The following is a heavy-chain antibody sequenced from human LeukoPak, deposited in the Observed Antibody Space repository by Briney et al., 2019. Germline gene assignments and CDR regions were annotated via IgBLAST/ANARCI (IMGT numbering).Heavy chain of an antibody. CDR3: ARGLDTAMVGWFDP. D-gene: IGHD5-18*01. CDR2: IYSGGSI. V-gene: IGHV3-66*01. Sequence: GGSLRLSCAATGFSVSTNYMTWVRQAPGKGLAWVSLIYSGGSIYYADSVKGRFTISRDNAKNSLYLQVNSLRAEDTAVYYCARGLDTAMVGWFDPWGQGTLVTVSS. CDR1: GFSVSTNY. J-gene: IGHJ5*02.